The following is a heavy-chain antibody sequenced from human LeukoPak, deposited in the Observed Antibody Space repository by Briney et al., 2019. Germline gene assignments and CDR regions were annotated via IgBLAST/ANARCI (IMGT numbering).Heavy chain of an antibody. J-gene: IGHJ4*02. D-gene: IGHD3-10*01. Sequence: ASVKVSCKASGYTFSSYGISWVRLAPGQGLERMGWISGYNDKKKYAQKVQDRVTMTTDTSTSTAYMELRSLRSDDTAVYYCARAGFTMVRGSLDYWGQGTLVTVSS. CDR1: GYTFSSYG. V-gene: IGHV1-18*01. CDR3: ARAGFTMVRGSLDY. CDR2: ISGYNDKK.